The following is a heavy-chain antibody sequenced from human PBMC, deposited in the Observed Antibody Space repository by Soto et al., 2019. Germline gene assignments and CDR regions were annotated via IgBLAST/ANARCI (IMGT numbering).Heavy chain of an antibody. CDR2: IIPIFGTA. CDR1: GGTFSSYA. CDR3: ARDRAKDIVVVPAAIIGFDP. D-gene: IGHD2-2*02. J-gene: IGHJ5*02. Sequence: QVQLVQSGAEVKKPGSSVKVSCKASGGTFSSYAISWVRQAPGQGLEWMGGIIPIFGTANYAQKFQGRVTITADESTSTAYMELGSLRSEDTAVYYCARDRAKDIVVVPAAIIGFDPWGQGTLVTVSS. V-gene: IGHV1-69*01.